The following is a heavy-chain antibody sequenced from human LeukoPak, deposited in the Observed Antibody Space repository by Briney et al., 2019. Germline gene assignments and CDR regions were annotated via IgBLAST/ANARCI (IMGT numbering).Heavy chain of an antibody. Sequence: SETLSLTCTVSGGSISSSSYYWGWIRQPPGKGLEWIGSIYYSGSTYYNPSLKSRVTISVDTSKNQFSLKPSSVTAADTAVYYCATEGYCSGGSCYSGFDYWGQGTLVTVSS. CDR1: GGSISSSSYY. CDR3: ATEGYCSGGSCYSGFDY. J-gene: IGHJ4*02. V-gene: IGHV4-39*01. CDR2: IYYSGST. D-gene: IGHD2-15*01.